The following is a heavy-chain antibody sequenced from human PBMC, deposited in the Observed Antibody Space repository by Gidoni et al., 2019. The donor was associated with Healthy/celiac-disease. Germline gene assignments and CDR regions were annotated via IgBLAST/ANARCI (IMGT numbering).Heavy chain of an antibody. J-gene: IGHJ4*02. CDR3: AKDRSGWDGDLDY. D-gene: IGHD4-17*01. CDR2: ISGSGGST. Sequence: VQLVESGGGLVQPGGSMRLSCAASGFTFSSDAMSWVRQAPGKGLEWVSAISGSGGSTYYADSVKGRFTISRDKSKNTRYLQMNSLRAEDTAVYYCAKDRSGWDGDLDYWGQGTLVTVSS. CDR1: GFTFSSDA. V-gene: IGHV3-23*04.